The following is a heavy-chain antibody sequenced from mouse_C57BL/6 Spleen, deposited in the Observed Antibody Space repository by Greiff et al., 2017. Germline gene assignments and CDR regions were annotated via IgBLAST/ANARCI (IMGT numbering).Heavy chain of an antibody. CDR2: INPNNGGT. V-gene: IGHV1-22*01. Sequence: VQLQQSGPELVKPGASVKMSCKASGYTFTDYNMHWVKQSHGKSLEWIGYINPNNGGTSYNQKFKGKATLTVNKSSSTAYMEFRSLPSEDSAVYYGARGDYCSRRENFDYWGQGTTLTVSS. J-gene: IGHJ2*01. CDR3: ARGDYCSRRENFDY. D-gene: IGHD1-1*01. CDR1: GYTFTDYN.